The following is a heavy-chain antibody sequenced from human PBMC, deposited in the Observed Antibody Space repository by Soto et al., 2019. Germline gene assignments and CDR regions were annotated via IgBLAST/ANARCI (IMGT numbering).Heavy chain of an antibody. V-gene: IGHV3-33*01. CDR2: IWFDGSKK. Sequence: QMQLVESGGGVVQPGRSLRLSCAASGFTFRSYGIHWVRQAPGKGLEWVGLIWFDGSKKYYVDSVKGRFAVSRDNSKNTLYLQMNSLRVEDTAVYYCARDRLAPYGYGMDVWGQGTTVTVSS. CDR1: GFTFRSYG. J-gene: IGHJ6*02. CDR3: ARDRLAPYGYGMDV. D-gene: IGHD4-17*01.